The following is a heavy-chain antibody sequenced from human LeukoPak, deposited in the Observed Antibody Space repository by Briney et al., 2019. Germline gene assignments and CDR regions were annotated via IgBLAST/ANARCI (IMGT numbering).Heavy chain of an antibody. CDR1: GGSVSSYY. Sequence: SETLSLTCTVSGGSVSSYYWSWIRQPPGKGLEWIGYIYYSGSTNYNPSLKSRVTISVDTSKNQFSLKLSSVTAADTAVYYCARDRFWVLDPWGQGTLVTVSS. V-gene: IGHV4-59*02. CDR2: IYYSGST. J-gene: IGHJ5*02. CDR3: ARDRFWVLDP. D-gene: IGHD3-3*01.